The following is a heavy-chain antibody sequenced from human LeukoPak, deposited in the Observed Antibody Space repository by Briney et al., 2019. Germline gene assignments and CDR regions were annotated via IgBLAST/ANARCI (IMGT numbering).Heavy chain of an antibody. CDR3: ANNYGSGSY. Sequence: GGSLRLSCAVSGLTFSSYSMNWVRQAPGKGLEWVSSISSSSRYIFYADSVKGRFTISRDNAKNSLYLQMDSLRAEDTAVYYCANNYGSGSYWGQGTLVTVSS. CDR2: ISSSSRYI. CDR1: GLTFSSYS. D-gene: IGHD3-10*01. V-gene: IGHV3-21*01. J-gene: IGHJ4*02.